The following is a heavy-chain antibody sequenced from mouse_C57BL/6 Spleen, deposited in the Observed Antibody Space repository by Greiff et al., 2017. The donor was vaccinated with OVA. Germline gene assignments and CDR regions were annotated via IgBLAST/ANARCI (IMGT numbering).Heavy chain of an antibody. J-gene: IGHJ4*01. CDR1: GYSFTGYY. D-gene: IGHD2-4*01. CDR2: INPSTGGT. CDR3: ATRTYYDYDAHALDY. Sequence: VQLKESGPELVKPGASVKISCKASGYSFTGYYMNWVKQSPEKSLEWIGEINPSTGGTNYNQKFKAKATLTVDKSSSTAYMQLNSLTSEDSAVYYCATRTYYDYDAHALDYWGQGTSVTVSS. V-gene: IGHV1-42*01.